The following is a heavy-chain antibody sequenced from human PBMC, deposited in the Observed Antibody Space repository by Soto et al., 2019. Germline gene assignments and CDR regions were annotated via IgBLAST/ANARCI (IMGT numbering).Heavy chain of an antibody. Sequence: QVQLVQSAGEVKKPGASVKVSCKASGYSFTSYGISWVRRAPGQGLEWMGWISPYNGHTQFVQRFQGRVTMTTDTYTMTDNMELRKLKPDDTANNYCAREMTIVPATHTRLENYGLDVCGQGTTVIVSS. CDR2: ISPYNGHT. V-gene: IGHV1-18*01. CDR3: AREMTIVPATHTRLENYGLDV. J-gene: IGHJ6*02. D-gene: IGHD2-2*01. CDR1: GYSFTSYG.